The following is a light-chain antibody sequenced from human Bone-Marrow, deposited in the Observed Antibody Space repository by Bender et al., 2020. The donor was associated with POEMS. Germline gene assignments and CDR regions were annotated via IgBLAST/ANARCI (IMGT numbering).Light chain of an antibody. CDR2: SSH. Sequence: QSVLTQPPSAPGTPGQRVTISCSGGSSNIGAHAVNWYQHLPGSAPQLLIYSSHRRPSEVPDRFSGSRSGTSASLAISGLQSEDEADYYCAVWDDSLNGWVFGGGTKLTV. V-gene: IGLV1-44*01. J-gene: IGLJ3*02. CDR1: SSNIGAHA. CDR3: AVWDDSLNGWV.